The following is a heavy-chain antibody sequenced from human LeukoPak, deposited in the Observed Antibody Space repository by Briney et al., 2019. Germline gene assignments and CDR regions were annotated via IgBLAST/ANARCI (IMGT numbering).Heavy chain of an antibody. J-gene: IGHJ6*03. V-gene: IGHV4-39*01. CDR3: ARRYYDFWSGPGGYYYYMGV. CDR2: MYYSGST. D-gene: IGHD3-3*01. Sequence: PSETLSLTCTVSGGSISSSSYYWGWIRQPRGKGLEWIGSMYYSGSTYYNPSLKSRVTISVDTSKNQFSLKLSSVTAADTAVYYCARRYYDFWSGPGGYYYYMGVWGKGTTVTVSS. CDR1: GGSISSSSYY.